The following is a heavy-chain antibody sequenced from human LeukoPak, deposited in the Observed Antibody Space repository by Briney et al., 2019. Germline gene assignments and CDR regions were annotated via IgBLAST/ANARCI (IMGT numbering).Heavy chain of an antibody. CDR2: IKQDGSEK. V-gene: IGHV3-7*01. CDR3: GRGSSGSYY. J-gene: IGHJ4*02. D-gene: IGHD1-26*01. CDR1: GFTFSSYW. Sequence: PGGSLRLSCAASGFTFSSYWMSWVRQAPGKGLEWVANIKQDGSEKYYVDSVKGRFTISRDNAKNTLYLEMNSLRVEDTAVYYCGRGSSGSYYWGQGTLVTVSS.